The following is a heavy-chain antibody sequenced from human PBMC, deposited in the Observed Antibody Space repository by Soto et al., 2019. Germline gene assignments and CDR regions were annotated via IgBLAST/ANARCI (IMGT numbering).Heavy chain of an antibody. J-gene: IGHJ6*03. D-gene: IGHD1-1*01. Sequence: EVQLLESGGGFVQPGGSLRLSCAASGFTFSTFAMTWVRQAPGKGLEWVSSISASGTHTYHADSGRGRFNISRDDSINPLYLQLNSLRGGDTAVYYCAKGLRPWNHMDAWGRGTTVTVSS. V-gene: IGHV3-23*01. CDR1: GFTFSTFA. CDR3: AKGLRPWNHMDA. CDR2: ISASGTHT.